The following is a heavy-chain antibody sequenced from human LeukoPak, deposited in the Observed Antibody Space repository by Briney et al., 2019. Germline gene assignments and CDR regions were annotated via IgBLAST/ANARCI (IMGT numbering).Heavy chain of an antibody. CDR1: GYSFTSYW. J-gene: IGHJ4*02. V-gene: IGHV5-10-1*01. Sequence: GESLKISCKGSGYSFTSYWISWVRQMPGKGLEWMGKIDPSDSYTNYSPSFQGHVTISADKSIRTAFLQWSSLKASDTVMYYCARQEGNKWSYWGQGTLVTVST. CDR3: ARQEGNKWSY. CDR2: IDPSDSYT. D-gene: IGHD2-15*01.